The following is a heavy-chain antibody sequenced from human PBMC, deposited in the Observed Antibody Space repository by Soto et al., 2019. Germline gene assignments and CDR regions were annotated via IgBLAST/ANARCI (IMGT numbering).Heavy chain of an antibody. J-gene: IGHJ3*02. CDR1: GFTFSSYA. CDR2: ISYDGSNK. D-gene: IGHD3-16*01. CDR3: ARGGGGDAFDI. Sequence: QVQLVESGGGVVQPGRSLRLSCAASGFTFSSYAMHWVRQAPGKGLEWVAVISYDGSNKYYADSVKGRFTISRDNSKNTPYLQRNSLRAEDTAVYYCARGGGGDAFDIWGQGTMVTVSS. V-gene: IGHV3-30-3*01.